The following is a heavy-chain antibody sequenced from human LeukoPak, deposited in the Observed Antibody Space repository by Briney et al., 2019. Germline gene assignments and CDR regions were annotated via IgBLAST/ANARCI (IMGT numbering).Heavy chain of an antibody. Sequence: GGSLRLSCAASGFTFTTYAMSWVRQAPGMGLEWVSALSAGVTHYADSVRGRFSIFTDDSKNTVYLQMNSLRAEDTAVYYCAKAKGFVVVTYFDYWGQGTLVTVSS. CDR1: GFTFTTYA. D-gene: IGHD2-21*02. V-gene: IGHV3-23*01. CDR3: AKAKGFVVVTYFDY. CDR2: LSAGVT. J-gene: IGHJ4*02.